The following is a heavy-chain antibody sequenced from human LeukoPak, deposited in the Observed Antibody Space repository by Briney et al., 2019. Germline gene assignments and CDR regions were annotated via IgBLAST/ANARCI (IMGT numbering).Heavy chain of an antibody. V-gene: IGHV4-31*03. J-gene: IGHJ6*02. Sequence: SETLSLTCTVSGGSISSGGYYWSWLRQHPGKGLEWIGYIYSSGSTYYNPSLKSRFTISVDTSKNQFSLKVSSVTAADTAVYYCARVAFTMPAAGTVRDYYGVDVWGQGTTVTVS. CDR2: IYSSGST. CDR3: ARVAFTMPAAGTVRDYYGVDV. D-gene: IGHD6-13*01. CDR1: GGSISSGGYY.